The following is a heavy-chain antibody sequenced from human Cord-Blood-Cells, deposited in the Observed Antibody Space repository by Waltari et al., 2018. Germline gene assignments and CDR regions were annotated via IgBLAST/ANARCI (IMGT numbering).Heavy chain of an antibody. J-gene: IGHJ6*03. Sequence: EVQLVESGGGLVQPGGSLRLSCAASGFTVSSNYMSWVRQAPGKGLEWDSVIYSGGSTYYADSVKGRFTISRHNSKNTLYLQMNSLRAEDTAVYYCASSDDYYYYYMDVWGKGTTVTVSS. CDR1: GFTVSSNY. CDR2: IYSGGST. V-gene: IGHV3-53*04. CDR3: ASSDDYYYYYMDV.